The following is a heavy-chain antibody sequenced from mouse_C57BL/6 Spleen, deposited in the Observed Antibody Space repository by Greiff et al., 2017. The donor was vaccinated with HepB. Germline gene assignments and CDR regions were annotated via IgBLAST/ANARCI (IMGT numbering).Heavy chain of an antibody. CDR1: GFNIKDDY. CDR3: TYYDYDVEYAMDY. D-gene: IGHD2-4*01. V-gene: IGHV14-4*01. CDR2: IDPENGDT. Sequence: EVQLQQSGAELVRPGASVKLSCTASGFNIKDDYMHWVKQRPEQGLEWIGWIDPENGDTEYASKFQGKATITADTSSNTAYLQLSSLTSEDTAVYYCTYYDYDVEYAMDYWGQGTSVTVSS. J-gene: IGHJ4*01.